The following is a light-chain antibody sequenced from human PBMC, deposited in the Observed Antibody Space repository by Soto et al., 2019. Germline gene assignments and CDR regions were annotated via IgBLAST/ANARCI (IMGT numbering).Light chain of an antibody. V-gene: IGKV4-1*01. Sequence: DIVMTQSPDSLAVSLGERATINCKSSQSVLYSSNNKNYLAWYQQQPGQPPKLLIYWASTRESGVPDRFSGSGSGTDFTLTISSLQAEDVEVYYCQQYYSTLTFGGGTKVEIK. CDR1: QSVLYSSNNKNY. CDR2: WAS. CDR3: QQYYSTLT. J-gene: IGKJ4*01.